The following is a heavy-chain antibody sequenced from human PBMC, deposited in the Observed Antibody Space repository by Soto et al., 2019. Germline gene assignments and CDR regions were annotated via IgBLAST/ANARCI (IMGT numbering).Heavy chain of an antibody. Sequence: QVQLVESGGGLVKPGGSLRLSCAASGFTFSDYYMSWIRQAPGKGLEWVSYISSSGSTIYYADSVKGRFTISRDNAKNSLCVQMNSRRAGDKAVYYCARDKGYCSSTSCPDIVATIAAFDIWGQGTMVTVSS. J-gene: IGHJ3*02. CDR2: ISSSGSTI. D-gene: IGHD2-2*01. V-gene: IGHV3-11*01. CDR3: ARDKGYCSSTSCPDIVATIAAFDI. CDR1: GFTFSDYY.